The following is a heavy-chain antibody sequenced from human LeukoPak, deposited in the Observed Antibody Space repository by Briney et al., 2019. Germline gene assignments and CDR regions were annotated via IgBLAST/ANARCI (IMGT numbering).Heavy chain of an antibody. CDR1: GFTFSSYW. J-gene: IGHJ6*03. CDR2: IKQDGSEK. Sequence: PGGSLRLSCAASGFTFSSYWMSWVRQAPGKGLEWVANIKQDGSEKYYVDSVKGRFTISRDNAKNSLYLQMNSLRAEDTAVYSCARTTPFYYSYMDVWGKGTTVTVSS. V-gene: IGHV3-7*01. D-gene: IGHD1-1*01. CDR3: ARTTPFYYSYMDV.